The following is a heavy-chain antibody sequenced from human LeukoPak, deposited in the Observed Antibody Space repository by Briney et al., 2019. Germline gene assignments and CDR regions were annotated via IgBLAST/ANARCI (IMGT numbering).Heavy chain of an antibody. CDR2: IKQDGSEK. V-gene: IGHV3-7*01. J-gene: IGHJ4*02. CDR1: GFTFSSYW. CDR3: ARVASSSWLQYYFDY. Sequence: RTGGSLRLSCAASGFTFSSYWMSWVRQAPGKGLEWVANIKQDGSEKYYVDSVKGRFTISRDNAKNSLYLQMNSLRAEDTAVYYCARVASSSWLQYYFDYWGQGTLVTVSS. D-gene: IGHD6-13*01.